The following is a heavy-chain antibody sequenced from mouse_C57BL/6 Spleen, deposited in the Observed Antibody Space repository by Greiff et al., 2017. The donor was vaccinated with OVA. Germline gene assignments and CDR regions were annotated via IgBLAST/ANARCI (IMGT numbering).Heavy chain of an antibody. D-gene: IGHD4-1*01. Sequence: VKLVESGPGLVQPSQSLSITCTVSGFSLTSYGVHWVRQSPGKGLEWLGVIWSGGSTDYNAAFISRLSISKDNSKSQVFFKMNSLQADDTAIYYCAGPTGNWEWYFDVWGTGTTVTVSS. V-gene: IGHV2-2*01. CDR2: IWSGGST. J-gene: IGHJ1*03. CDR3: AGPTGNWEWYFDV. CDR1: GFSLTSYG.